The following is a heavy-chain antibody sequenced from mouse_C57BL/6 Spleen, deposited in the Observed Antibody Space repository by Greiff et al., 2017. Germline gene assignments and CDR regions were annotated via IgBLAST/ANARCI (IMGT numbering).Heavy chain of an antibody. Sequence: VQLQQPGAELVKPGASVKLSCKASGYTFTSYWMHWVKQRPGQGLEWIGMIHPHSGSTNYNEKFKSKATLTVDKSSSTAYMQLSSLTSEDSAVYSCARRVLRGDYYALDYWGQGTSVTVSS. CDR1: GYTFTSYW. CDR3: ARRVLRGDYYALDY. J-gene: IGHJ4*01. CDR2: IHPHSGST. V-gene: IGHV1-64*01. D-gene: IGHD1-1*01.